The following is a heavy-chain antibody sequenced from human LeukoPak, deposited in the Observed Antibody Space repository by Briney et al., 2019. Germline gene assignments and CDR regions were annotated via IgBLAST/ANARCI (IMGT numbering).Heavy chain of an antibody. CDR3: ARLQREEGSLPNWFDP. D-gene: IGHD1-26*01. CDR2: IYPGDSDT. J-gene: IGHJ5*02. CDR1: GYSFTSYW. Sequence: KCGESLKISCKGSGYSFTSYWIGWVRQMPGKGLEWMGIIYPGDSDTRYSPSFQGQVTISADKSISTAYLQWSSLKASDTAMYYCARLQREEGSLPNWFDPWGQGTLVTVSS. V-gene: IGHV5-51*01.